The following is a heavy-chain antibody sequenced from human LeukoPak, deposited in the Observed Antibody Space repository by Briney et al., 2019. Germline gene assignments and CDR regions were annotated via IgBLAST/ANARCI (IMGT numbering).Heavy chain of an antibody. CDR1: GYTFTSYY. Sequence: ASVTVSCKASGYTFTSYYIFWVRQAPGQGLEWMGIINPRTGSTSYSQKFQGRVTMTRDMSTSTVYMELSSLRSEDTALYYCARGVHVRVYDSNPHYGHYWGQGTLVTVPS. V-gene: IGHV1-46*01. CDR3: ARGVHVRVYDSNPHYGHY. J-gene: IGHJ4*02. D-gene: IGHD3-22*01. CDR2: INPRTGST.